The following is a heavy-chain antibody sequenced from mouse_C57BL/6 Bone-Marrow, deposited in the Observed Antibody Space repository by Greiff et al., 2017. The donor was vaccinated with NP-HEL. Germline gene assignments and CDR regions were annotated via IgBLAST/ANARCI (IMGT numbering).Heavy chain of an antibody. CDR1: GYTFTSYW. J-gene: IGHJ4*01. CDR2: IHPNSGST. V-gene: IGHV1-64*01. CDR3: ARYRLDYYAMDY. Sequence: QVQLQQPGAELVKPGASVKLSCKASGYTFTSYWMHWVKQRPGQGLEWIGMIHPNSGSTNYNEKFKSKATLTVDKSSSTAYMQLSSLTSEDSAVYYCARYRLDYYAMDYWGQGTSVTVSS.